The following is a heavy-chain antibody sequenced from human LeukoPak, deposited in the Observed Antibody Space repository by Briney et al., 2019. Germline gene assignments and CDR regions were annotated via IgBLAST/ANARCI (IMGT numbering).Heavy chain of an antibody. V-gene: IGHV4-39*01. Sequence: SETLSLTCTVSGGSISSSTYYWGWIRQPPGKGLEWIGSSYYTVSTYYNPSLKSRVTISVDTSKNQFSQRLSSVTAADTAVYYCARHSSVYGSGIYLHYWGQGTLVT. CDR2: SYYTVST. J-gene: IGHJ4*02. D-gene: IGHD3-10*01. CDR1: GGSISSSTYY. CDR3: ARHSSVYGSGIYLHY.